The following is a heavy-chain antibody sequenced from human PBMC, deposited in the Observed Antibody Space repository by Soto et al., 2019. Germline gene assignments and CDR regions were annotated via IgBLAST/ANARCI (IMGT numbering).Heavy chain of an antibody. CDR3: ARSVRGYCISTSCPGDY. CDR2: IIPIFGTA. CDR1: GGTFSSYA. V-gene: IGHV1-69*12. J-gene: IGHJ4*02. D-gene: IGHD2-2*01. Sequence: QVQLVQSGAEVKKPGSSVKVSCKASGGTFSSYAISWVRQAPGQGLEWMGGIIPIFGTANYAQKFQGRVTITADESTSTAYMELSSLRSEDTAVYYCARSVRGYCISTSCPGDYWGQGTLVTVSS.